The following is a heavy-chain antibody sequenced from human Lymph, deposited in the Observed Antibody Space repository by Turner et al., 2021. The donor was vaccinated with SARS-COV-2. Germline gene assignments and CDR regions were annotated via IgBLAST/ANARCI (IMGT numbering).Heavy chain of an antibody. CDR3: ARDSPYCSSTSCYDP. CDR1: GGTFSSYP. D-gene: IGHD2-2*01. Sequence: VQLVQSGAEVKQPGSSWKVSCKASGGTFSSYPITWVRQAPGQGREGMGGIIPILAIANYAQKFQGRVTITADKSTSTAYMELSSLRSEDTAVYYCARDSPYCSSTSCYDPWGQGTLVTVSS. CDR2: IIPILAIA. J-gene: IGHJ5*02. V-gene: IGHV1-69*10.